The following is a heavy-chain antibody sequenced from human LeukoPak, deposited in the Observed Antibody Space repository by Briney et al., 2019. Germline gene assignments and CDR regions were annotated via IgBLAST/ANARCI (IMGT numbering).Heavy chain of an antibody. CDR2: ISAYNGNT. D-gene: IGHD3-9*01. Sequence: ASVKVSCKASGYTFTSYGISWVRQAPGQGLEWVGWISAYNGNTNYAQKLQGRVTMTTDTSTSTAYMELRSLRSDDTAVYYCARDLHLTGHYYMDIWGKGTTVTVSS. V-gene: IGHV1-18*01. J-gene: IGHJ6*03. CDR1: GYTFTSYG. CDR3: ARDLHLTGHYYMDI.